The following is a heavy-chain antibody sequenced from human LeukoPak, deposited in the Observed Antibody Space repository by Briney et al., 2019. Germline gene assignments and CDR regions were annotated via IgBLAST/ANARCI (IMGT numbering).Heavy chain of an antibody. V-gene: IGHV4-38-2*02. CDR2: IYPTGST. Sequence: SETLSLTCTVSGYSISSGYYWGWIRQPPGKGLEWIGNIYPTGSTYYNPSLKSRVTISVDTPKNQFSLKVSSVSAADTAVYYCARHLGDRRYYLDYWGQGTLVTVSS. CDR1: GYSISSGYY. J-gene: IGHJ4*02. D-gene: IGHD1-26*01. CDR3: ARHLGDRRYYLDY.